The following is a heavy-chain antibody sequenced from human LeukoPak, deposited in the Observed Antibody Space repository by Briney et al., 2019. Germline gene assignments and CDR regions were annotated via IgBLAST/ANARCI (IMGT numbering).Heavy chain of an antibody. D-gene: IGHD3-10*01. V-gene: IGHV4-4*02. CDR2: IYHSGST. J-gene: IGHJ4*02. Sequence: SETLPLTCAVSGGSISSSNWWSWVRQPPGKGLEWIGEIYHSGSTNYNPSLKSRVTISVDKSKNQFSLKLSSVTAADTAVYYCARDFRANYGSGSYFSYWGQGTLVTVSS. CDR1: GGSISSSNW. CDR3: ARDFRANYGSGSYFSY.